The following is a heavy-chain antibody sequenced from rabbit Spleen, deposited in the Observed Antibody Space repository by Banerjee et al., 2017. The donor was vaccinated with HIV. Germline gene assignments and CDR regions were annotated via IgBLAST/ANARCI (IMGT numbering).Heavy chain of an antibody. D-gene: IGHD4-1*01. V-gene: IGHV1S7*01. J-gene: IGHJ3*01. CDR3: ARAIVPWLGLTRLDL. Sequence: HLKESGGGLVQPGGSLKLSCTASGFTLSSYYMNWVRQAPGKGLEWIGYIDPVFGITYYASWVNGRFTISSDNAQSTVDLKMTSLTAADTATYFCARAIVPWLGLTRLDLWGQGTLVTVS. CDR2: IDPVFGIT. CDR1: GFTLSSYY.